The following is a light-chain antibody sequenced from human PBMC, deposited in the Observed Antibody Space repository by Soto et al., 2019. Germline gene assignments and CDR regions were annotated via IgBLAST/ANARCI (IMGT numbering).Light chain of an antibody. V-gene: IGKV1-5*03. CDR1: QRVRVW. CDR2: IAS. Sequence: DIQMTQSPSTLSASVGDRVTITCRASQRVRVWLAWYQQKPGKAPKLLIYIASLLESAVPSRFSGSGSRRELTLTISRLQPDDFANYCCQQYNSYSRTLGQGTRVEFK. J-gene: IGKJ1*01. CDR3: QQYNSYSRT.